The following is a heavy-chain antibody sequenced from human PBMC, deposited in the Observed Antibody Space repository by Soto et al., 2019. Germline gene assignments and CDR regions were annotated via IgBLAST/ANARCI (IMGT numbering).Heavy chain of an antibody. Sequence: EVQLLESGGGLVQPGGSLRLSCAASGFTFSSYAMSWVRQAPGKGLEWVSAISGSGGSTYYADSVKGRFTISRDNSKNMLYLQMNSLRAEDTAVYYCAKDLEMATITFDYWGQGTLVTVSS. CDR3: AKDLEMATITFDY. V-gene: IGHV3-23*01. CDR2: ISGSGGST. J-gene: IGHJ4*02. D-gene: IGHD5-12*01. CDR1: GFTFSSYA.